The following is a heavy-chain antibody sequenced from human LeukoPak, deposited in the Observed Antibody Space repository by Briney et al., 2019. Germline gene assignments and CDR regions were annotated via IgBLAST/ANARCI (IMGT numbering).Heavy chain of an antibody. D-gene: IGHD1-26*01. CDR1: GFTFSSYG. V-gene: IGHV3-30*02. CDR2: IRYDGSNK. CDR3: ARVSYSGNYQYYFDY. J-gene: IGHJ4*02. Sequence: PGGSLRLSCAASGFTFSSYGMHWVRQAPGKGLEWVAFIRYDGSNKYYADSVKGRFTISRDNAKNTLYLQMNSLRAEDTAVYYCARVSYSGNYQYYFDYWGQGTLVTVSS.